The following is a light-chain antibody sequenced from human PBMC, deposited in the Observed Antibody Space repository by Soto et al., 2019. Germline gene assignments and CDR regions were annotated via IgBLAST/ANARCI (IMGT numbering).Light chain of an antibody. Sequence: IQLTQSPSSLSASVGDRVTITCRASQGINSFLAWYQQKPGKAPKLLIYAASTLQSGVPSRFSGSGSGTDFTLTISSPQPEDFATYYCQQSYSTPITFGQGTRLEIK. V-gene: IGKV1-39*01. CDR2: AAS. J-gene: IGKJ5*01. CDR3: QQSYSTPIT. CDR1: QGINSF.